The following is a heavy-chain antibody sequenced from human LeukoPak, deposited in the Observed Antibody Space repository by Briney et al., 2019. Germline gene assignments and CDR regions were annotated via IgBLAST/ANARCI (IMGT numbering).Heavy chain of an antibody. CDR1: GGSVSSSSYY. J-gene: IGHJ6*02. CDR2: INHSGST. Sequence: PSETLSLTCTVSGGSVSSSSYYWGWIRQPPGKGLEWIGEINHSGSTNYNPSLKSRVTISVDTSKNQFSLKLSSVTAADTAVYYCARGIAPDYYYGMDVWGQGTTVTVSS. CDR3: ARGIAPDYYYGMDV. V-gene: IGHV4-39*07.